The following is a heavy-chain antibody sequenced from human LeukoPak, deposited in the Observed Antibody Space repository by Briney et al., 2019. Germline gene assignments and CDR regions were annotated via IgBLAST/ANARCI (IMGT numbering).Heavy chain of an antibody. Sequence: AGGSLRLSCAASGFTFSSYSMNWVRQAPGKGLEWVSYISSSSSTVYYADSVKGRFTISRDNAKNSLYLQMNSLRDEDTAVYYCARDGSIAARPGGFDPWGQGTLVTVSS. V-gene: IGHV3-48*02. J-gene: IGHJ5*02. CDR2: ISSSSSTV. D-gene: IGHD6-6*01. CDR3: ARDGSIAARPGGFDP. CDR1: GFTFSSYS.